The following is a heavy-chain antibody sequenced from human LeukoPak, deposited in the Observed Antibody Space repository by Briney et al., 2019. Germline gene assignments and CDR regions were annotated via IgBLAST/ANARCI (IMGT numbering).Heavy chain of an antibody. CDR1: GFTFSSYA. V-gene: IGHV3-23*01. J-gene: IGHJ6*03. CDR2: ISGSGGST. D-gene: IGHD6-13*01. CDR3: ARDPVAAAGTFYYYYYMDV. Sequence: GGSLGLSCAASGFTFSSYAMSWVRQAPGKGLEWVSAISGSGGSTYYADSVKGRFTISRDNSKNTLYLQMNSLRAEDTAVYYCARDPVAAAGTFYYYYYMDVWGKGTTVTISS.